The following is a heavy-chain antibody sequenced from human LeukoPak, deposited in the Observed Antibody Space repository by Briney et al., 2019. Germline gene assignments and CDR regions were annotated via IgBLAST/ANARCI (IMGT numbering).Heavy chain of an antibody. CDR3: AREGEYSNRLDP. CDR1: GGSISSGSYY. CDR2: FYTNGNT. J-gene: IGHJ5*02. Sequence: SQTVSLTCTVSGGSISSGSYYWSWIRQPAGKGLEWIGRFYTNGNTDYNPSLKSRVTISVDTSKNQFSLKLSSVTAADTAVYYCAREGEYSNRLDPWGQGTLVTVSS. V-gene: IGHV4-61*02. D-gene: IGHD4-11*01.